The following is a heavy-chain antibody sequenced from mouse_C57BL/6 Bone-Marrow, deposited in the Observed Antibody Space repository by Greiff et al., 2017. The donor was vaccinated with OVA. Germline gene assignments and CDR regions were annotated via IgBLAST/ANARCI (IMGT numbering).Heavy chain of an antibody. CDR1: GYTFTSYW. Sequence: VQLQESGTELVKPGASVKLSCKASGYTFTSYWMHWVKQRPGQGLEWIGNINPSNGGTNYNEKFKSKATLTVDKSSSTAYMQLSSLTSEDSAVYYCARLVLLNYYAMDYWGQGTSVTVSS. CDR2: INPSNGGT. J-gene: IGHJ4*01. CDR3: ARLVLLNYYAMDY. D-gene: IGHD1-1*01. V-gene: IGHV1-53*01.